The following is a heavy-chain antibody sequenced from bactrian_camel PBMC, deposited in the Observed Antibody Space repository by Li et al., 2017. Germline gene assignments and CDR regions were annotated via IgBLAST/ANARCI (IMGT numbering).Heavy chain of an antibody. V-gene: IGHV3-2*01. CDR1: GFTFSNYY. J-gene: IGHJ4*01. CDR2: IRDGSNT. CDR3: AYAGPTRRLTFREYDYRF. D-gene: IGHD5*01. Sequence: VQLVESGGGLVQPGGSLRLSCAASGFTFSNYYSSWVRQSPGKGLEWVSTIRDGSNTYYADSVKGRFTISLDRTTTDSAKRALYLNMTGLEAADTARYYCAYAGPTRRLTFREYDYRFWGQGTQVTVS.